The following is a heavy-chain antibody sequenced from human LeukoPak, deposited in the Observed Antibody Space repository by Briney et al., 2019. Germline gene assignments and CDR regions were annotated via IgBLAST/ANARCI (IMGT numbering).Heavy chain of an antibody. CDR2: IYYSGST. V-gene: IGHV4-59*01. CDR1: GGSISSYY. J-gene: IGHJ4*02. D-gene: IGHD3-22*01. Sequence: SETLSLTCTVSGGSISSYYWSWIRQPPGKGLECIGYIYYSGSTNYNPSLKSRVTISVDASKNQFSLKLSSVTAADTAVYYCARRTYFYDSSGYYFDYWGQGTLVTVSS. CDR3: ARRTYFYDSSGYYFDY.